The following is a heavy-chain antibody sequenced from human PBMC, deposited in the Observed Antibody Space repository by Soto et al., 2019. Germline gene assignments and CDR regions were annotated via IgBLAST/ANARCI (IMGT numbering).Heavy chain of an antibody. V-gene: IGHV1-18*01. J-gene: IGHJ5*02. D-gene: IGHD2-21*01. CDR2: ISAYNGNT. CDR1: GYTFSRYG. CDR3: ARDQGFRVVINSNWFDP. Sequence: GASVKVPCKASGYTFSRYGIMWVRQAPGQGLEWMGWISAYNGNTNSAEKLRGRLTMTTDASTTTAYMELRSLRSDDTAIYYCARDQGFRVVINSNWFDPWGQGTLVTVSS.